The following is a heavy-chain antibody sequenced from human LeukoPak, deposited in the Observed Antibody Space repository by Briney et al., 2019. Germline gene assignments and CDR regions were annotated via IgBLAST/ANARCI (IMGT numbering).Heavy chain of an antibody. J-gene: IGHJ5*02. Sequence: SETLTLTYTVSGGSKSSGDYYWSWIRQPPGKGLEWIAYMYYSGSTYYNPSLKSRVTMSADTSKNQLSLKLSSVTAADTAVYYCARPYYYDSRIDPWGQGILVTVSS. CDR1: GGSKSSGDYY. CDR3: ARPYYYDSRIDP. V-gene: IGHV4-30-4*01. CDR2: MYYSGST. D-gene: IGHD3-22*01.